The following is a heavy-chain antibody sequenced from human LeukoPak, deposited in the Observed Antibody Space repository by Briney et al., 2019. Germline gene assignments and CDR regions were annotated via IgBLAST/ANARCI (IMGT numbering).Heavy chain of an antibody. CDR2: IYPGGSDT. CDR1: GYSFTSYW. J-gene: IGHJ6*02. V-gene: IGHV5-51*01. D-gene: IGHD4-17*01. CDR3: ARDRITVTTMGYYYYGMDV. Sequence: GESLKISCKGSGYSFTSYWIGWVRQMPGKGLEWMGIIYPGGSDTRYSPSFQGQVTISADKSISTAYLQWSSLKASDTAMYYCARDRITVTTMGYYYYGMDVWGQGTTVTVSS.